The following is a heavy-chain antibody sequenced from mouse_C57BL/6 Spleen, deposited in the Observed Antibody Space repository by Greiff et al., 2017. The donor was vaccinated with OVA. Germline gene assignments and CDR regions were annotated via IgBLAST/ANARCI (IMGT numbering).Heavy chain of an antibody. J-gene: IGHJ1*03. Sequence: EVKLMESVAELVRPGASVKLSCTASGFNIKNTYMHWVKQRPEQGLEWIGRIDPANGNTKYAPKFQGKATITADTSSNTAYLQLSSLTSEDTAIYYCARHYYGSSWGYVEVWGTGSTVTVSS. CDR3: ARHYYGSSWGYVEV. V-gene: IGHV14-3*01. CDR2: IDPANGNT. D-gene: IGHD1-1*01. CDR1: GFNIKNTY.